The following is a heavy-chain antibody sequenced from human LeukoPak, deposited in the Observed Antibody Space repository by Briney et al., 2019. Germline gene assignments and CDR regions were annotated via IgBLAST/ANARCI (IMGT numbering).Heavy chain of an antibody. J-gene: IGHJ3*01. D-gene: IGHD6-19*01. CDR1: GFTFSSHA. CDR3: AKSAIAVAGTGAFDF. CDR2: ISGSGADI. Sequence: GGSLRLSCAASGFTFSSHAMSWVRQAPGKGLEWVSSISGSGADINYADSVKGRFIISRDNSKNTLYLQMSGLRAEDTAVYYCAKSAIAVAGTGAFDFWGQGTMFTVSS. V-gene: IGHV3-23*01.